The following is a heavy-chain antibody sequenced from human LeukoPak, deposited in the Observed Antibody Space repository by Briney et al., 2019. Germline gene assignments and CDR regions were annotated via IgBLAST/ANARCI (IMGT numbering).Heavy chain of an antibody. CDR3: ARDRLWELRAFDI. CDR1: GFTFSTYW. CDR2: INQDGSEI. V-gene: IGHV3-7*04. D-gene: IGHD1-26*01. Sequence: GGAVRLSCAGSGFTFSTYWMTWVRQAPGKGLEWVASINQDGSEIFYVDSVRGRFTFSRDNTKNSLYLQMNSLRVEDTAMYYCARDRLWELRAFDIWGQGTMVTVFS. J-gene: IGHJ3*02.